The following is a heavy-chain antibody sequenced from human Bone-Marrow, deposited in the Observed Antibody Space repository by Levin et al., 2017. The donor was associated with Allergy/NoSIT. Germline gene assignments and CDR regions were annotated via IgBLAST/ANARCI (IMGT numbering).Heavy chain of an antibody. CDR1: GFTFGDYA. CDR2: IRSRAYGGTS. D-gene: IGHD3-3*02. CDR3: TRDHFRPGDYFDY. Sequence: GGSLRLSCATSGFTFGDYAMNWFRQAPGKELEWVGFIRSRAYGGTSEYAASVKGRFSISRDDSKSIAYLQMNSLKTEDTAVYFCTRDHFRPGDYFDYWGQGTLVTVSS. J-gene: IGHJ4*02. V-gene: IGHV3-49*03.